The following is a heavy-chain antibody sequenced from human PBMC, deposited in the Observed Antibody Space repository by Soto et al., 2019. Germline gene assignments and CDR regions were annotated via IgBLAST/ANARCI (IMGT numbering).Heavy chain of an antibody. D-gene: IGHD3-3*01. CDR2: IYHTGST. CDR3: ARYYAAGLDA. V-gene: IGHV4-4*02. Sequence: QVQLQESCPGLVKPSGTLSLTCAVYSGSISTGWWTWVRQSPGEGLEWIGEIYHTGSTNYSPSLKSRVTLSIDQSKNHFFLKLASVTAAGTAVYYCARYYAAGLDAWGQGPLVTVSS. CDR1: SGSISTGW. J-gene: IGHJ5*02.